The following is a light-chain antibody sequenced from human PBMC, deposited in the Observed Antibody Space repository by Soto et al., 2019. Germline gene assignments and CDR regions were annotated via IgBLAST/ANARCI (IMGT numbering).Light chain of an antibody. CDR3: QQYNSYSPA. V-gene: IGKV1-5*01. CDR1: QSISSW. J-gene: IGKJ1*01. Sequence: DIQMTQSPSTLSASVGDRVTITCRASQSISSWLAWYQQKPGKAPKLLIYDASSWESGVPSRFSGSGSGTEFNLTISSLQPDDFATYYFQQYNSYSPAFGQRTNVEIK. CDR2: DAS.